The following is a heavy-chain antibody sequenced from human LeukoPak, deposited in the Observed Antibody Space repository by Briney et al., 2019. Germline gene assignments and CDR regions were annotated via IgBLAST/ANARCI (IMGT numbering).Heavy chain of an antibody. V-gene: IGHV1-69*05. J-gene: IGHJ4*02. Sequence: SVKVSCKASGGTFRSYAISWVRQAPGQGLEWMGGIIPIFGTANYAQKFQGRVTITTDESTSTAYMELSSLRSEDTAVYYCARAQFSTYDFWSGYQPLMYFDYRGQGTLVTVSP. CDR2: IIPIFGTA. CDR1: GGTFRSYA. CDR3: ARAQFSTYDFWSGYQPLMYFDY. D-gene: IGHD3-3*01.